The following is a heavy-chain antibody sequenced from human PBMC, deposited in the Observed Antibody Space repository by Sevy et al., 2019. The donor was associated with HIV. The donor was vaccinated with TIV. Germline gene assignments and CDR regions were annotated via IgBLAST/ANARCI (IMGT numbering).Heavy chain of an antibody. CDR3: ARERRGGSWLPGNRAGRSGGYYYYYGMDV. CDR1: GGSISSGDYY. D-gene: IGHD2-15*01. V-gene: IGHV4-30-4*01. Sequence: SETLSLTCTVSGGSISSGDYYWSWIRQPPGKGLEWIGYIYYSGSTYYNPSLKSRVTISVDTSKNQFSLKLSSVTAADTAVYYCARERRGGSWLPGNRAGRSGGYYYYYGMDVWGQGTTVTVSS. J-gene: IGHJ6*02. CDR2: IYYSGST.